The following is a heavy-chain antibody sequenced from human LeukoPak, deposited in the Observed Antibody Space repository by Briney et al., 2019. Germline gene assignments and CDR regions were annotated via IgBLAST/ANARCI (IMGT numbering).Heavy chain of an antibody. CDR3: ARPTGYCSGDSCFAPFDQ. CDR2: IRGSGGST. D-gene: IGHD2-15*01. CDR1: GFTFSSYA. Sequence: PGGSLRLSCAASGFTFSSYAMSWARQAPGKGLEWVSVIRGSGGSTYYADSVKGRFTISRDNSKNTLYLQMNSLRAEDTAVYYCARPTGYCSGDSCFAPFDQWGQGTLVTVSS. J-gene: IGHJ4*02. V-gene: IGHV3-23*01.